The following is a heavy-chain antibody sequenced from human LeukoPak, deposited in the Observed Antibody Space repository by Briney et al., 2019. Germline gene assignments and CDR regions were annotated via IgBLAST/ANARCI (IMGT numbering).Heavy chain of an antibody. CDR2: TYPGDSDT. D-gene: IGHD6-13*01. CDR3: ARSFRSTWYPHLDY. J-gene: IGHJ4*02. Sequence: GESLKISCKVSGYDFTTHWIAWVRQMPGKGLEWMGITYPGDSDTKYGPSFQGQVTFSVDKSSSSVYLQWSSLKASDTAIYYCARSFRSTWYPHLDYWGQGTLVTVSS. CDR1: GYDFTTHW. V-gene: IGHV5-51*01.